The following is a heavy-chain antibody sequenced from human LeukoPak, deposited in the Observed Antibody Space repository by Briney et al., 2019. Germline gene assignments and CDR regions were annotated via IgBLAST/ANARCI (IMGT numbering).Heavy chain of an antibody. CDR3: ARGNSGSYHLVDY. CDR1: GGSISNFY. V-gene: IGHV4-59*12. Sequence: PSETLSLTCTVSGGSISNFYWSWIRQPPGKGLEWIGYIYYSGNSNYNPSLKSRVTISVDTSKNQFSLKLSSVTAADTAVYYCARGNSGSYHLVDYWGQGTLVTVSS. D-gene: IGHD1-26*01. CDR2: IYYSGNS. J-gene: IGHJ4*02.